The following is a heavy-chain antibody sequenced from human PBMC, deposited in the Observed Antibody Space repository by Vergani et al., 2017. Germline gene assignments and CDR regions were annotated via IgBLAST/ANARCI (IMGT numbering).Heavy chain of an antibody. CDR3: ARGGYCSSTSCYVVAFDI. V-gene: IGHV4-4*07. CDR2: IYTSGST. CDR1: GGSISSYY. D-gene: IGHD2-2*01. J-gene: IGHJ3*02. Sequence: QVQLQESGPGLVKPSETLSLTCTVSGGSISSYYWSWIRQPAGKGLEWIGRIYTSGSTNYNPSLKSRVTISVDTSKNQFSLKLSSVTAADTAVYYCARGGYCSSTSCYVVAFDIWGQGTMVTVSS.